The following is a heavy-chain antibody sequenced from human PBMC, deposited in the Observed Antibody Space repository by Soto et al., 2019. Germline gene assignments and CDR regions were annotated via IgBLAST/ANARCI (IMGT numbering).Heavy chain of an antibody. V-gene: IGHV1-69*04. CDR2: IIPILGIA. CDR1: GYTFTSYA. CDR3: ARDRYDILPGPY. J-gene: IGHJ4*02. Sequence: SVKVSCKASGYTFTSYAMHWVRQAPGQRLEWMGRIIPILGIANYAQKFQGRVTITADKSTSTAYMELSSLRSEDTAVYYCARDRYDILPGPYWGQGTLVTV. D-gene: IGHD3-9*01.